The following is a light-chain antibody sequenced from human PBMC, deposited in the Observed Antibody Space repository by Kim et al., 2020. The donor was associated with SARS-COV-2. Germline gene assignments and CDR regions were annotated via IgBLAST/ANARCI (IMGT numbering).Light chain of an antibody. Sequence: GSPGEGATLSCSASQTISDNLSWYHQKPGQAPLLLIHAASTRATGVPARFSGTRSGTEFTLSITSLQSEDFAVYYCQQYNNWPIFTFGPGTKLEI. CDR1: QTISDN. J-gene: IGKJ2*01. CDR3: QQYNNWPIFT. CDR2: AAS. V-gene: IGKV3-15*01.